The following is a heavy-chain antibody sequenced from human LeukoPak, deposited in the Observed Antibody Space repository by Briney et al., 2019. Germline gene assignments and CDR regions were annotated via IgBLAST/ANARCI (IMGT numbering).Heavy chain of an antibody. J-gene: IGHJ6*02. V-gene: IGHV4-39*01. CDR3: ARPYSGSYFDYYGMDV. CDR1: GGSISSSSYY. D-gene: IGHD1-26*01. CDR2: IYYSGST. Sequence: SETLSLTCTVSGGSISSSSYYWGWIRQPPGKGLEWIGSIYYSGSTYYNPSLKSRVTISVDTSKNQFSLKLSSVTAADTAVYYCARPYSGSYFDYYGMDVWGQGTSVTVSS.